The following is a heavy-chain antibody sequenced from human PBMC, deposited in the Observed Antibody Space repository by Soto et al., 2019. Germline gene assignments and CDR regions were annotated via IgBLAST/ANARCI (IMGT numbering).Heavy chain of an antibody. CDR1: GYSFTSYW. CDR3: ARREGSSANYYYYGMDV. Sequence: PGESLKISCKGSGYSFTSYWIGWVRQMPGKGLEWMGIIYPGDSDTRYSPSFQGQVTISADKSISTAYLQWSSLKASDTAMYYCARREGSSANYYYYGMDVWGQGTTVTVSS. D-gene: IGHD6-6*01. CDR2: IYPGDSDT. J-gene: IGHJ6*02. V-gene: IGHV5-51*01.